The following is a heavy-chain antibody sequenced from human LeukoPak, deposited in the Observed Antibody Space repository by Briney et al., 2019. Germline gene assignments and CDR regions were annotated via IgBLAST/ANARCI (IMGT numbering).Heavy chain of an antibody. D-gene: IGHD3-16*02. Sequence: ASVKVSCKASGYTFTGYYMHWVRQAPGQGLEWMGWISAYNGNTNYAQKLQGRVTMTTDTSTSTAHMELRSLRSDDTAVYYCARDIGDYVWGSYRSTYFDYWGQGTLVTVSS. V-gene: IGHV1-18*04. J-gene: IGHJ4*02. CDR2: ISAYNGNT. CDR1: GYTFTGYY. CDR3: ARDIGDYVWGSYRSTYFDY.